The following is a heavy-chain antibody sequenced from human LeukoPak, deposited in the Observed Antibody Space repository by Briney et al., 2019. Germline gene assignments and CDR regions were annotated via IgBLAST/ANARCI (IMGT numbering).Heavy chain of an antibody. V-gene: IGHV3-30*18. J-gene: IGHJ4*02. D-gene: IGHD6-13*01. Sequence: PGWSLRLSCAASGFTFSSYGMHWVRQAPGKGLEWVAVISYDGSNKYYADSVKGRFTISRDNSKNTLYLQMNSLRAEDTAVYYCAKDRRGGSSWYEGPYYWGQGTLVTVSS. CDR3: AKDRRGGSSWYEGPYY. CDR1: GFTFSSYG. CDR2: ISYDGSNK.